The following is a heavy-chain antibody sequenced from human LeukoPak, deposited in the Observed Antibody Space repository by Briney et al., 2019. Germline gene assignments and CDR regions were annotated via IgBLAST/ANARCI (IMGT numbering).Heavy chain of an antibody. V-gene: IGHV4-59*08. D-gene: IGHD6-13*01. CDR2: IYYSGST. Sequence: SETLSLTCTVSGGSISSYYWSWIRQPPGKGLEWIGYIYYSGSTNYNPSLKSRATISVDTSKNQFSLKLSSVTAADTAVYYCARMAGDSSSWYPHYFDYWGQGTLVTVSS. CDR1: GGSISSYY. J-gene: IGHJ4*02. CDR3: ARMAGDSSSWYPHYFDY.